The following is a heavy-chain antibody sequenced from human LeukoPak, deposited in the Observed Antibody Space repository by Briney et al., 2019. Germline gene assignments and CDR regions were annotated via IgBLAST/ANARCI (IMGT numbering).Heavy chain of an antibody. Sequence: ASVKVSCKASGYTFTSYYMRWVRQAPGQGLEWMGIINPSGGSTSYAQKFQGRVTMTRDTSTSTVYMELSSLRSEDTAVYYCARAGLTYDILTGYDAPINYFDYWGQGTLVTVSS. CDR3: ARAGLTYDILTGYDAPINYFDY. CDR1: GYTFTSYY. J-gene: IGHJ4*02. D-gene: IGHD3-9*01. CDR2: INPSGGST. V-gene: IGHV1-46*01.